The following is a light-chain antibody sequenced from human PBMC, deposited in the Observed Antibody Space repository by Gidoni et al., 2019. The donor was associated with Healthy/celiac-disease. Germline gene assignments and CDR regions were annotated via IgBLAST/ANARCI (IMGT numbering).Light chain of an antibody. CDR2: GAS. Sequence: EIVLTQSPGTLSLSPGDRATLSCRASQRVYSNYLAWYQQRPGQSPRLLIYGASNRATGIPERFSGSGSGTDFTLSISRLEPEDFGVYYCQQYGGSPAAYTFGQGTKLEIK. CDR3: QQYGGSPAAYT. J-gene: IGKJ2*01. V-gene: IGKV3-20*01. CDR1: QRVYSNY.